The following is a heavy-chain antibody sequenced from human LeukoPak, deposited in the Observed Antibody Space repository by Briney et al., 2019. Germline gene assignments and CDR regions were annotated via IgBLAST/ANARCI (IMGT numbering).Heavy chain of an antibody. J-gene: IGHJ4*02. CDR2: ISGSGGTT. CDR3: ARETWGRYYSNEYYFDY. V-gene: IGHV3-23*01. D-gene: IGHD4-11*01. Sequence: GGSLRLSCAASGFTFSTYAMSWVRQAPGKGLEWVSAISGSGGTTYNADSVKGRFTISRDNSKSTLYLQMNSLRAEDTAVYYCARETWGRYYSNEYYFDYWGQGTLVTVSS. CDR1: GFTFSTYA.